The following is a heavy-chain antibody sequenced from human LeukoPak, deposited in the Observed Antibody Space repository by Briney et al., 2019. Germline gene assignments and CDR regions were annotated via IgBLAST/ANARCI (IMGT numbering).Heavy chain of an antibody. J-gene: IGHJ3*02. V-gene: IGHV4-61*02. Sequence: PSQTLSLTCTVSGGSISSGGYYWSWIRQPAGKGLEWIGRIYTSGNTNYNPSLKSRVTISVDTSKNQFSLKLSSVTAADTAVYYCARSNSGFDAFDIWGQGTMVTVSS. D-gene: IGHD2/OR15-2a*01. CDR2: IYTSGNT. CDR1: GGSISSGGYY. CDR3: ARSNSGFDAFDI.